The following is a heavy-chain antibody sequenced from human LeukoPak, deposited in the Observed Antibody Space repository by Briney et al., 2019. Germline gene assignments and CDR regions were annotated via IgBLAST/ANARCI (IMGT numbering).Heavy chain of an antibody. J-gene: IGHJ4*02. CDR3: AKDPPLPSIFDEFVVVPAAPDY. Sequence: PGGSLRLSCAASGFTFSSYAMSWVRQAPGKGLEWVSAISGSGGSTYYADSVKGRFTISRDNSKNTLYLQMNSLRAEDTAVYYCAKDPPLPSIFDEFVVVPAAPDYWGQGTLVTVSS. CDR1: GFTFSSYA. CDR2: ISGSGGST. D-gene: IGHD2-2*01. V-gene: IGHV3-23*01.